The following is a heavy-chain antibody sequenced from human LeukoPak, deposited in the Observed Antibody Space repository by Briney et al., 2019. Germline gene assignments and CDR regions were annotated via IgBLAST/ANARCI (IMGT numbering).Heavy chain of an antibody. CDR1: GGSISNNNYY. V-gene: IGHV4-39*01. CDR3: ATWRTAKTGFDY. CDR2: NYYSGRP. J-gene: IGHJ4*02. Sequence: SETLSLTCTVSGGSISNNNYYWAWIRQPPGKGLEFIGSNYYSGRPYYTPSLKSRVTISVDTSKNQFSLRLSSVTAADTAVYYCATWRTAKTGFDYWGQGTLVTVSS. D-gene: IGHD1-1*01.